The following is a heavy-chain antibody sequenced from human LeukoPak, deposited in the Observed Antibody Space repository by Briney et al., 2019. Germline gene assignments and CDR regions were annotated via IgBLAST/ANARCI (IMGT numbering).Heavy chain of an antibody. CDR2: IYYSGIT. J-gene: IGHJ6*02. CDR3: VRDRSNTITFGGVNGMDV. Sequence: SETLSLTCTVSGGSISSGDYYWSWIRQPPGKGLEWIGYIYYSGITYYTPSLKSRVTISVDTSKNQFSLKLSSVTAADTAVYYCVRDRSNTITFGGVNGMDVWGQGTTVTVSS. D-gene: IGHD3-16*01. CDR1: GGSISSGDYY. V-gene: IGHV4-30-4*01.